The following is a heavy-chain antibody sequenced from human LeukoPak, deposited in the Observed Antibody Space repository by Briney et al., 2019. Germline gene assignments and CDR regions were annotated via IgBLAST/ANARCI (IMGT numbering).Heavy chain of an antibody. D-gene: IGHD2-2*02. CDR3: TTDLFLLGYCSSTSCYKWWGFSPRPYNWFDP. Sequence: GGSLRLSCAASVFTFSNAWMSWVRQAPGKGLEWVGRIKSKTDGGTTDYAARVKCSFTISRDDSKNTLYLQMNSLKTEDTAVYYCTTDLFLLGYCSSTSCYKWWGFSPRPYNWFDPWGQGTLVTVSS. CDR2: IKSKTDGGTT. J-gene: IGHJ5*02. V-gene: IGHV3-15*01. CDR1: VFTFSNAW.